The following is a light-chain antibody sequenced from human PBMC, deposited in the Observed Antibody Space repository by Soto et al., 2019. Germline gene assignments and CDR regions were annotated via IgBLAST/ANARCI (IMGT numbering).Light chain of an antibody. Sequence: EIVLTQSPGSLSLSLGERATLSCRASQSVDSAFFAWYQQKPGQPPRLLMYDASRRATGIPDRFSGSGSGTDFTLTISRLEPEDFAVYYCQQYASSLTFGQGTKVEI. CDR3: QQYASSLT. V-gene: IGKV3-20*01. CDR1: QSVDSAF. CDR2: DAS. J-gene: IGKJ1*01.